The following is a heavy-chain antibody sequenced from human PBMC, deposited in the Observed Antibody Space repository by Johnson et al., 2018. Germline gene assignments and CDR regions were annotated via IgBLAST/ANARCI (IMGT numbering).Heavy chain of an antibody. CDR3: TTDSYGSLSYHPKVVDYYYGMDV. V-gene: IGHV3-15*07. D-gene: IGHD3-10*01. Sequence: VQLLECGGGLVKPGGSLRLSRAASGFTFSNAWMNWVRQAPGKGLEWVGRITSKTDVGTPDYAARVKGRCPISGVDSQNTRSLQMNSLKTEETAVYYCTTDSYGSLSYHPKVVDYYYGMDVWGQGTTVTVSS. CDR2: ITSKTDVGTP. J-gene: IGHJ6*02. CDR1: GFTFSNAW.